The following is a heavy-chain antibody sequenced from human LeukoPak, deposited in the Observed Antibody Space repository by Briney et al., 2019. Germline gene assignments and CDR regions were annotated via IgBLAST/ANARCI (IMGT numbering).Heavy chain of an antibody. Sequence: GSLRLPCAASGFTFSSYWMHWVRQAPGKGLVWVSRINSDGSSTSYADSVKGRFTISRDNAKNTLYLQMNTLRVEDTAVYYCATGQGHGMDVWGQGTTVTVSS. CDR3: ATGQGHGMDV. CDR2: INSDGSST. CDR1: GFTFSSYW. J-gene: IGHJ6*02. V-gene: IGHV3-74*01. D-gene: IGHD1-14*01.